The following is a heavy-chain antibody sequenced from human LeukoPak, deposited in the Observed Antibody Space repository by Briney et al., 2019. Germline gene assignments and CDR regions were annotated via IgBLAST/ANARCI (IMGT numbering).Heavy chain of an antibody. CDR1: GFTFSSHW. Sequence: SGGSLRLSCAASGFTFSSHWMHWVRQAPGKGLVWVSRINSDGSSISYADSVKGRFTISRDNAKNTLYLQMNSLRAEDTAVYYCARGHYDFWSGYYPYGDAFDIWGQGTMVTVSS. CDR2: INSDGSSI. V-gene: IGHV3-74*01. J-gene: IGHJ3*02. CDR3: ARGHYDFWSGYYPYGDAFDI. D-gene: IGHD3-3*01.